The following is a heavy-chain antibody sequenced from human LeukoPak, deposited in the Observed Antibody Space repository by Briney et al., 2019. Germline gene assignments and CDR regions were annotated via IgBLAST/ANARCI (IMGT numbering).Heavy chain of an antibody. D-gene: IGHD2-2*01. J-gene: IGHJ4*02. CDR3: VSFYETY. Sequence: GGSPRLSCAASGNYWMHWVRQAPGKGLVWVSHINSDGSWTSYADSVKGRFTISKDNAKNTVYLQMNNLRAEDTAVYYCVSFYETYWGRGTLVTVSS. V-gene: IGHV3-74*01. CDR2: INSDGSWT. CDR1: GNYW.